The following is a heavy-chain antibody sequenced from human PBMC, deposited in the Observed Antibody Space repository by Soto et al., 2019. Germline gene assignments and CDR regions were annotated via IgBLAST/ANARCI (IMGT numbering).Heavy chain of an antibody. J-gene: IGHJ3*02. CDR3: ARGDYYDSSGPFSDAFDI. V-gene: IGHV3-7*04. D-gene: IGHD3-22*01. CDR1: GFTFSTYW. CDR2: IKPDGSQK. Sequence: EVQLVESGGGLVQPGGSLRLSCAASGFTFSTYWMTWVRQAPGKGLEWVGNIKPDGSQKWYVDSVKGRFTISRDNAKNSLYRQMNILRAEDTAVYYCARGDYYDSSGPFSDAFDIWGQGTMVTVSS.